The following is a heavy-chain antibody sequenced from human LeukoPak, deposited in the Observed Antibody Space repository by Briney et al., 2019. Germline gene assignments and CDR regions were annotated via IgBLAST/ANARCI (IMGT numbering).Heavy chain of an antibody. Sequence: GGSLRLSYTTSGFMFSSYGFHWVRQTPGRGLEWVAFISYDGSKKYYGDPLEGRFTISRDNAKNSLYLQMNSLRAEDTAVYYCARDSIFDYWGQGTLVTVSS. CDR3: ARDSIFDY. CDR2: ISYDGSKK. CDR1: GFMFSSYG. V-gene: IGHV3-30*03. J-gene: IGHJ4*02. D-gene: IGHD3-9*01.